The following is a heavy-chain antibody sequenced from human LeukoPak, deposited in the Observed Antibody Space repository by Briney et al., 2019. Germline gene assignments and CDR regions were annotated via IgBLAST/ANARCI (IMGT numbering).Heavy chain of an antibody. CDR1: GFTFSSYA. V-gene: IGHV3-30-3*01. D-gene: IGHD6-13*01. Sequence: PGGSLRLSCAASGFTFSSYAMHWVRQAPGKGLEWVAVISYDGSNKYYADSVKGRFTISRDNSKNTLYLQMNSLRAEDTAVYYCARDRSSWSPVAAYYFDYWGQGTLVTVSS. CDR2: ISYDGSNK. J-gene: IGHJ4*02. CDR3: ARDRSSWSPVAAYYFDY.